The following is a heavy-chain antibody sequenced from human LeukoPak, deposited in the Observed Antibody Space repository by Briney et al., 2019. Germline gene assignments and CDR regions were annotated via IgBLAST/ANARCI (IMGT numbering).Heavy chain of an antibody. CDR1: GGSISSSSYY. V-gene: IGHV4-39*01. J-gene: IGHJ5*02. Sequence: PSETLSLTCTVSGGSISSSSYYWGWIRQPPGKGLEWIGSIYYSGSTYYNPSLKSRLTISVDTSKNQFSLKLSSVTAADTAVYYCARAYCGGDCYLNWFDPWGQGTLVTVSS. CDR3: ARAYCGGDCYLNWFDP. D-gene: IGHD2-21*01. CDR2: IYYSGST.